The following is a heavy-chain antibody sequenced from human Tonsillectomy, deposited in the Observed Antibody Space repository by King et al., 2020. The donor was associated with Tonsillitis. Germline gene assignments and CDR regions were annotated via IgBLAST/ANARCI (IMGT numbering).Heavy chain of an antibody. V-gene: IGHV4-59*01. CDR3: ARDDYDSTGYFDF. D-gene: IGHD3-22*01. CDR1: DGSISSYY. Sequence: QLQESGPGLVKASETLSLTCTVSDGSISSYYWSWIRQPPGKGLEWIGYINYSGSTNYNPSLKSRVTISVDTSKNQFSLNLSSVTAAYTAVYYCARDDYDSTGYFDFWGQGTLVTVSS. J-gene: IGHJ4*02. CDR2: INYSGST.